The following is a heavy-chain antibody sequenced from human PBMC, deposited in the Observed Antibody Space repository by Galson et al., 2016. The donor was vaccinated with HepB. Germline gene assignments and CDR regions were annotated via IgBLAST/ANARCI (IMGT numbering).Heavy chain of an antibody. CDR2: INNDGSNT. Sequence: SLRLSCAESRFTLSSYWLNWVRRSPGKGLVWVSRINNDGSNTTYADSVKGRFTISRDNAKNTLYLQMNSLRAEDTAVYYCARPGYCSGSSCYVPFDIWGQGTMATVSS. V-gene: IGHV3-74*03. CDR1: RFTLSSYW. D-gene: IGHD2-15*01. CDR3: ARPGYCSGSSCYVPFDI. J-gene: IGHJ3*02.